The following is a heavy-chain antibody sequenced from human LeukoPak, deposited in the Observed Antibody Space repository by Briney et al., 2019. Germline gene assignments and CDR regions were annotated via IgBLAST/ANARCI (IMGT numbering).Heavy chain of an antibody. Sequence: ASVTVSCTTSGYTFTAHYIHWVRQAPGQGLEWMGWINPNNGDTNYAQKFQGGVTMTRDTSISTAYMELSSLRSDDTAVYYCARVSAAAGTYPSDSWGQGTLVTVSS. CDR2: INPNNGDT. CDR1: GYTFTAHY. CDR3: ARVSAAAGTYPSDS. D-gene: IGHD1-1*01. J-gene: IGHJ4*02. V-gene: IGHV1-2*02.